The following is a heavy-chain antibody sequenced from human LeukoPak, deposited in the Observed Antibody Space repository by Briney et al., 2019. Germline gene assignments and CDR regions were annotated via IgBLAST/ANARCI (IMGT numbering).Heavy chain of an antibody. CDR1: GFTFTNYA. CDR3: AKARLSTGWAYNDY. D-gene: IGHD6-19*01. CDR2: IVGSGGAT. Sequence: GGSLRLSCAASGFTFTNYAMSWVRQAPGMGLEWASAIVGSGGATFYADSVKGRFTISRDNSKNTVFLQMNSLRAEDTAVYYCAKARLSTGWAYNDYWGPGTLVTVSS. V-gene: IGHV3-23*01. J-gene: IGHJ4*02.